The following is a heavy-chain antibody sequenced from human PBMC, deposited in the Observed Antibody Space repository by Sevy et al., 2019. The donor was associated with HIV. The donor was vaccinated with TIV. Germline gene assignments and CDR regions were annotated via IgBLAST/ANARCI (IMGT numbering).Heavy chain of an antibody. V-gene: IGHV4-4*07. CDR3: ARGFDYDFWSGYYHYYYGMDV. CDR1: GGSISSYY. Sequence: SETLSLTCTVSGGSISSYYWSWIRQPAGKGLEWIGRIYTSGSTNYNPSLKSRVTMSVDTSKNQFSLKLSSVTAADTAVYYCARGFDYDFWSGYYHYYYGMDVWGQGTTVTVSS. D-gene: IGHD3-3*01. CDR2: IYTSGST. J-gene: IGHJ6*02.